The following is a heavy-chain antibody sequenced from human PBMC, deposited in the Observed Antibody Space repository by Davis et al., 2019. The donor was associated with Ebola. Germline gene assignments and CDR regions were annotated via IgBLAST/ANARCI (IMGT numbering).Heavy chain of an antibody. Sequence: GESLKISCAASGFTFSSYSMNWVRQAPGKGLEWVSSISSSSSYIYYADSVKGRFTISRDNAKNSLYLQMNSLSAEDTAVYYCARDTGEWELPEGNYYYYYGMDVWGQGTTVTVSS. CDR2: ISSSSSYI. J-gene: IGHJ6*02. CDR3: ARDTGEWELPEGNYYYYYGMDV. D-gene: IGHD1-26*01. CDR1: GFTFSSYS. V-gene: IGHV3-21*01.